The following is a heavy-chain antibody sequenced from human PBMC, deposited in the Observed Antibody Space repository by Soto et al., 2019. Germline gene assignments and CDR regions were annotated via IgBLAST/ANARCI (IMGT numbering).Heavy chain of an antibody. V-gene: IGHV2-70*11. CDR1: GFSLSTSGMC. D-gene: IGHD6-13*01. CDR3: AWIRDSSSWYTGHAFHF. Sequence: SGPTLVNPTQTLTLTCTFSGFSLSTSGMCVSWIRQPPGKALEWLARIDWDDDKYYSTSLKTRLTISKDTSKNQVVLTMTNMDTVVLATYYCAWIRDSSSWYTGHAFHFWGQGTMVTVS. J-gene: IGHJ3*01. CDR2: IDWDDDK.